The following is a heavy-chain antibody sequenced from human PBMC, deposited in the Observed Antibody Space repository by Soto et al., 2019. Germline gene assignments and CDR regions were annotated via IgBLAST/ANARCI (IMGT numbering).Heavy chain of an antibody. Sequence: GGSLRLSCAASGFTFSGSAMHWVRQASGKGLEWVGRIRSKANSYATAYAASVKGRFTISRDDSKNTAYLQMNSLKTEDTAVYYCTRHGGSYGDYPDYYYYYYMDVWGKGTTVTVSS. J-gene: IGHJ6*03. V-gene: IGHV3-73*01. D-gene: IGHD4-17*01. CDR1: GFTFSGSA. CDR3: TRHGGSYGDYPDYYYYYYMDV. CDR2: IRSKANSYAT.